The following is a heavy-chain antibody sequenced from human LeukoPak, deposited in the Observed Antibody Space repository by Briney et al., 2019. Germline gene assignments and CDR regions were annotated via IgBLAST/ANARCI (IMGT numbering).Heavy chain of an antibody. V-gene: IGHV3-23*01. J-gene: IGHJ4*02. Sequence: GGSLRLSCAASGFTFSSYAMTWVRQAPGKGLEWVSGITNSGGSTYYAHSVKGRFTISRDNSKNTLYLQMNSLRAEDTAVYYCAKTGWSSSWYVDYWGQGTLVTVSS. CDR2: ITNSGGST. D-gene: IGHD6-13*01. CDR1: GFTFSSYA. CDR3: AKTGWSSSWYVDY.